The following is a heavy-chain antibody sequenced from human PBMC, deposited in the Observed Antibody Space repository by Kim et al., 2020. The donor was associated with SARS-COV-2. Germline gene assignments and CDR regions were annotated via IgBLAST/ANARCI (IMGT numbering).Heavy chain of an antibody. CDR1: GYTFTSYG. Sequence: ASVKVSCKASGYTFTSYGISWVRQAPGQGLEWMGWISAYNGNTNYAQKLQGRVTMTTDTSTSTAYMELRSLRSDDTAVYYCARDRRWSRTIFGVVTAGDYYGMDVWGQGTTVTVSS. CDR2: ISAYNGNT. D-gene: IGHD3-3*01. J-gene: IGHJ6*02. V-gene: IGHV1-18*01. CDR3: ARDRRWSRTIFGVVTAGDYYGMDV.